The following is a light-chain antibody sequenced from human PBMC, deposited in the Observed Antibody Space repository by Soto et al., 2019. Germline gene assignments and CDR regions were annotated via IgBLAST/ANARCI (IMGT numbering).Light chain of an antibody. CDR2: GAS. V-gene: IGKV3-15*01. CDR3: QQYNNWPRT. J-gene: IGKJ1*01. CDR1: QSVSSN. Sequence: EIVMTQSPATLSVSPGERATLSCRASQSVSSNLAWYQQKPGQAPRLLIYGASTRATGIPARFSGSGSGTEFTLTISSLQSEDFAVNYFQQYNNWPRTFCQGTKVEIK.